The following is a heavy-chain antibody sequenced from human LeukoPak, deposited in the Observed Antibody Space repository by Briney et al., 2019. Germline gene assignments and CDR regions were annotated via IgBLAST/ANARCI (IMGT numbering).Heavy chain of an antibody. D-gene: IGHD3-22*01. CDR2: IKQDGSEK. J-gene: IGHJ5*02. CDR3: ARDRLLGYYDSSGLNWFDP. Sequence: GGSLRLSCAASGFTFSSYWMSWVRQAPGKGLEWVANIKQDGSEKYYMDSVKGRFTISRDNAKNSLYLQMNSLRAEDTAVYYCARDRLLGYYDSSGLNWFDPWGQGTLVTVSS. CDR1: GFTFSSYW. V-gene: IGHV3-7*01.